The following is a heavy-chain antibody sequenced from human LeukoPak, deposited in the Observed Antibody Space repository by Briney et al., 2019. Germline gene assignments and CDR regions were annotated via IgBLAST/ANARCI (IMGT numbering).Heavy chain of an antibody. J-gene: IGHJ3*02. CDR2: IYPGDSDT. CDR3: ARLGGDSGSYWGNAFDI. D-gene: IGHD1-26*01. V-gene: IGHV5-51*01. CDR1: GYSFTSYW. Sequence: GESLKISCKGSGYSFTSYWIGWVRQMPGKGLEWMGIIYPGDSDTRYSPSFQGQVTISADKSISTAYLQWSSLKASDTAMYYCARLGGDSGSYWGNAFDIWGQGTMVTVSS.